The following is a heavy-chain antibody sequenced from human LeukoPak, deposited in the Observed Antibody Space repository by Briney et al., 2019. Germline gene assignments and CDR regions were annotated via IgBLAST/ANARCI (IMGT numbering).Heavy chain of an antibody. J-gene: IGHJ4*02. CDR2: ISSNGGST. CDR3: ASFSSGLNYDFWSGPFDY. CDR1: GFTFSSYA. D-gene: IGHD3-3*01. Sequence: GGSLRLSCSASGFTFSSYAMHWVRQAPGKGLEYVSAISSNGGSTYYADSVKGRLTISRDNAKNSLYLQMNSLRAEDTAVYYCASFSSGLNYDFWSGPFDYWGQGTLVTVSS. V-gene: IGHV3-64*04.